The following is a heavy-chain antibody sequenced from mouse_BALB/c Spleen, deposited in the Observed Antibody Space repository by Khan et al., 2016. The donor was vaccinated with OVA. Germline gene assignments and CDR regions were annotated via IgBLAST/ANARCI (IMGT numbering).Heavy chain of an antibody. J-gene: IGHJ3*01. Sequence: EVELVESGGDLVKPGGSLKLSCAASGFSFSSYSMSWVRQTPDKRLEWVATISSGGDYTYYPDIVKGRFTISRDNAKNTLYLQMSSLKSEYTAMYYCASHLTGSFAYWGQGTLVTVSA. D-gene: IGHD4-1*01. V-gene: IGHV5-6*01. CDR2: ISSGGDYT. CDR1: GFSFSSYS. CDR3: ASHLTGSFAY.